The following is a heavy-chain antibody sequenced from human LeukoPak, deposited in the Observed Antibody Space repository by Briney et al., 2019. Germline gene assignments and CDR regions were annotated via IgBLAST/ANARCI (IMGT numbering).Heavy chain of an antibody. CDR2: ISWNSGSI. CDR3: TKDPNGDYVGAFDF. J-gene: IGHJ3*01. Sequence: GRSLRLSCAASGFTFDDYAMHWVRQAPGKGLEWVSGISWNSGSIGYADSVKGRFTVSRDNSKNTLYLQMNSLRAEDTAVYYCTKDPNGDYVGAFDFWDQGTLVIVSS. V-gene: IGHV3-9*01. D-gene: IGHD4-17*01. CDR1: GFTFDDYA.